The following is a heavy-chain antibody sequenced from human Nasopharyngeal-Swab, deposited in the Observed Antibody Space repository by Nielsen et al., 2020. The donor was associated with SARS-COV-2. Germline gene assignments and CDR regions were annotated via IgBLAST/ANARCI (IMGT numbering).Heavy chain of an antibody. CDR2: IYWDDDK. V-gene: IGHV2-5*02. Sequence: WIRQPPGQALEWLALIYWDDDKRYSPSLKSRLTITKDTSKNQVVLTMTNMDPVDTATYYCARIDFDSSGYYSAFDIWGQGTMVTVSS. J-gene: IGHJ3*02. CDR3: ARIDFDSSGYYSAFDI. D-gene: IGHD3-22*01.